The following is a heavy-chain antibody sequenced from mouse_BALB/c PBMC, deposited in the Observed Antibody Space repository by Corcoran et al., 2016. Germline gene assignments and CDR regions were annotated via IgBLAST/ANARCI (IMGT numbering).Heavy chain of an antibody. J-gene: IGHJ4*01. CDR1: GYSFTGYT. CDR2: INPYNGGT. CDR3: ARLDYGSSYERGAMDD. Sequence: EVQLQQSGPELVKPGASMKISCKASGYSFTGYTMNWVKQSHGKNLEWIGLINPYNGGTSYNQKFKGKATLTVDKSSSTAYMELLSLTSEDSAVYYCARLDYGSSYERGAMDDWGQGTSVTVSS. D-gene: IGHD1-1*01. V-gene: IGHV1-18*01.